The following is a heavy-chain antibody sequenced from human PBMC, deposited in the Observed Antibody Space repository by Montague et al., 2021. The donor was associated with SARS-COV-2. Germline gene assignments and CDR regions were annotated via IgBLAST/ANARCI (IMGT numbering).Heavy chain of an antibody. Sequence: SLRLSCAASGFTFSSYGIHWVRQPPGKGLEWVAVISYDGSDEDYADSVKGRFTISRDNSKNTLYLQMNTLRAVDTAVYYCAKDVTTYYDHLDIWGQGTKVTVSS. D-gene: IGHD3-3*01. J-gene: IGHJ3*02. CDR1: GFTFSSYG. CDR2: ISYDGSDE. V-gene: IGHV3-30*18. CDR3: AKDVTTYYDHLDI.